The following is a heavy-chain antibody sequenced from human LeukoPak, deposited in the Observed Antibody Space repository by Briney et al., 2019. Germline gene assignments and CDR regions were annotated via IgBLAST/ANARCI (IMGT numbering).Heavy chain of an antibody. J-gene: IGHJ4*02. V-gene: IGHV1-24*01. CDR2: FDPEDGET. CDR3: ASGIVVTSLDH. D-gene: IGHD3-22*01. CDR1: GYTLTDLS. Sequence: ASVTVSCKVSGYTLTDLSMHWVRQAPGKGLEWMGVFDPEDGETFYAQKFQGRVTMTEDTSTETAYMELSSLRSEDTAVYYCASGIVVTSLDHWGQGTLVSVSS.